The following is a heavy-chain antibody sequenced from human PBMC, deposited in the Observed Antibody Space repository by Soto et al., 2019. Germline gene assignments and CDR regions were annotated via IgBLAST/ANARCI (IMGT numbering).Heavy chain of an antibody. V-gene: IGHV3-74*01. CDR1: GFTFSSYW. D-gene: IGHD3-22*01. Sequence: GGSLRLSCAASGFTFSSYWMHWVRQAPGKGLVWVSRINSDGSSTSYADSVKGRFTISRDNAKNTLYLQMNSLRAEDTAVYYCARVGESSGYTDAVDIWGQGTMVTVSS. CDR3: ARVGESSGYTDAVDI. CDR2: INSDGSST. J-gene: IGHJ3*02.